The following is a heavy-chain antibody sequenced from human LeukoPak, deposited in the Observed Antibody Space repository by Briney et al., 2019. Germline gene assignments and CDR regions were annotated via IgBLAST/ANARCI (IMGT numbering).Heavy chain of an antibody. CDR1: GGSISSSNYY. J-gene: IGHJ4*02. CDR3: AREGYGEVDY. CDR2: IYHSGST. Sequence: SETLSLTCTVSGGSISSSNYYWGWIRQPPGKGLEWIGSIYHSGSTYYNPSLKSRVTISVDTSKNQFSLKLSSVTAADTAVYYCAREGYGEVDYWGQGTLVTVSS. D-gene: IGHD5-18*01. V-gene: IGHV4-39*07.